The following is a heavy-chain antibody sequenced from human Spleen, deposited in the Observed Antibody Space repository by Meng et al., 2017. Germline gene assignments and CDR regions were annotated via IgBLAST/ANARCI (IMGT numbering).Heavy chain of an antibody. Sequence: ASVKVSCKASGYTFTKCAMNWVRQAPGQGLEWMGWINTNTGNPTYAQGFTGRFVFSLDTSVSTAYLQISSLKAEDTAVYFCARGRYDSSGYYYDYWGQGTLVTVSS. CDR1: GYTFTKCA. CDR3: ARGRYDSSGYYYDY. J-gene: IGHJ4*02. CDR2: INTNTGNP. D-gene: IGHD3-22*01. V-gene: IGHV7-4-1*02.